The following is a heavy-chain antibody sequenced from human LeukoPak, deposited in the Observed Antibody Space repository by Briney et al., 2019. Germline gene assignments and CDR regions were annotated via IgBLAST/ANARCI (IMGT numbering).Heavy chain of an antibody. V-gene: IGHV3-72*01. CDR3: VRWDSGSPGD. CDR2: SKNKLNGYTI. CDR1: GFTFSSYG. J-gene: IGHJ4*02. Sequence: GGSLRLSCAASGFTFSSYGIHWVRQAPGKRLEWVGRSKNKLNGYTIEYAASVKGRFTISRDDSKKSLYLQMDSLKTEDTAMYYCVRWDSGSPGDWGQGTLVTVSS. D-gene: IGHD1-26*01.